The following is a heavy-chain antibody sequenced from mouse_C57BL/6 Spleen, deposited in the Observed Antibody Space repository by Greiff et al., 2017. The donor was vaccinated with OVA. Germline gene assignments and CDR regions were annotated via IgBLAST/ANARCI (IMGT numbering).Heavy chain of an antibody. V-gene: IGHV5-17*01. CDR2: ISSGSSTI. CDR1: GFTFSDYG. CDR3: AGVARWYFDV. Sequence: EVKVVESGGGLVKPGGSLKLSCAASGFTFSDYGMHWVRQAPEKGLEWVAYISSGSSTIYYADTVKGRFTISRDNAKNTLFLQMTSLRSEDTAMYYCAGVARWYFDVWGTGTTVTVSS. J-gene: IGHJ1*03. D-gene: IGHD1-1*01.